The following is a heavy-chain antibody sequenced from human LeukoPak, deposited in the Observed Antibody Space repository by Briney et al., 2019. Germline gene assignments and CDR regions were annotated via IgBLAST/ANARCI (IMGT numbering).Heavy chain of an antibody. CDR2: ISVKHGTT. J-gene: IGHJ4*02. CDR1: GGTFSSYA. CDR3: ARDLESDEGDYGDVLPGY. D-gene: IGHD4-17*01. Sequence: GASVKVSCKASGGTFSSYAISWVRQAPGQGLESMGWISVKHGTTHYVDKFHDRLTLTTDTSTRTASMELKSLTSDDTAVYYCARDLESDEGDYGDVLPGYWGQGTLVTVSS. V-gene: IGHV1-18*01.